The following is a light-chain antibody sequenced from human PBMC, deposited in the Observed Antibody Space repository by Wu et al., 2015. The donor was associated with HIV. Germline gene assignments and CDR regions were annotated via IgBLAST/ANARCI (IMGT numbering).Light chain of an antibody. V-gene: IGKV1-5*03. CDR1: QSISSW. J-gene: IGKJ2*01. CDR3: QQYNNYPYT. CDR2: KAS. Sequence: DIHLTQSPSTLSASIGDRVSFTCRASQSISSWLAWYQMKPGKAPKLLIYKASTLNSGVPSRFSGSGSGTDFTLTISSLQPDDFATFYCQQYNNYPYTFGQGTKLEIK.